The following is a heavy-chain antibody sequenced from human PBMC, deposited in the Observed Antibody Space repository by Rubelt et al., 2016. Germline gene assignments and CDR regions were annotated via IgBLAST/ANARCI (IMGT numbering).Heavy chain of an antibody. CDR3: AKELQQWLVLRY. CDR1: W. CDR2: IKQDGSEK. D-gene: IGHD6-19*01. Sequence: WMSWVRQASGKGLEWVANIKQDGSEKYYVDSVKGRFTISRDNSKNTLYLQMNSLRAEDTAVYYCAKELQQWLVLRYWGQGTLVTVSS. V-gene: IGHV3-7*03. J-gene: IGHJ4*02.